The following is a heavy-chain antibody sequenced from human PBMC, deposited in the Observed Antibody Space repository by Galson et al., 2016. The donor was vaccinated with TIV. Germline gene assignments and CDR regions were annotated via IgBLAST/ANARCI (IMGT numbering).Heavy chain of an antibody. CDR2: IRWNEGNI. Sequence: SLRLSCAASGFNFDDYAMHWVRQAPGKGLEWVSGIRWNEGNIGYADSVKGRFTISRDNAKNSLYLQMNSLRAEDTALYYCAKDTRRGCDNANCYIYNFYFYGLDVWGRGTTVTVS. CDR1: GFNFDDYA. D-gene: IGHD2-2*02. V-gene: IGHV3-9*01. J-gene: IGHJ6*02. CDR3: AKDTRRGCDNANCYIYNFYFYGLDV.